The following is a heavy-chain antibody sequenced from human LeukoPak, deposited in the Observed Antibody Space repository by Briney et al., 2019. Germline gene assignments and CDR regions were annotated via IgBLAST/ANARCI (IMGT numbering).Heavy chain of an antibody. Sequence: GGSLRLSCAASGFIFSSYTMSWVRQAPGRGLEWVSFISTSSSDIYYADSLKGRFTISRDNAQNSLYLQINSLRAEDTAVYYCARVTNGGYDSGNFDYWGQGILVTVSS. CDR1: GFIFSSYT. CDR3: ARVTNGGYDSGNFDY. CDR2: ISTSSSDI. J-gene: IGHJ4*02. V-gene: IGHV3-21*01. D-gene: IGHD5-12*01.